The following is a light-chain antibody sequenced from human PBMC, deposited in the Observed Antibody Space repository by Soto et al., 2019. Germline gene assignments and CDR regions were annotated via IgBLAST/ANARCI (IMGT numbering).Light chain of an antibody. CDR2: KVS. V-gene: IGKV2-30*01. CDR3: MQGTHWPPWT. Sequence: DVVLTQSPLSLPVTLGQPASISCRSSQSLVSSDGNTYLNWFHQRPGQSPRRLIYKVSNRDSGVPGRFSGSGSGSDFTLKISRVEAEDVGIYYCMQGTHWPPWTFGQGTKVEIK. J-gene: IGKJ1*01. CDR1: QSLVSSDGNTY.